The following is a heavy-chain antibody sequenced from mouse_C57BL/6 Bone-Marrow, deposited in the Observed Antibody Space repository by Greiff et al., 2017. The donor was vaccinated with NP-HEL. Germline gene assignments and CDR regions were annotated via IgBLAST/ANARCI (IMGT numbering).Heavy chain of an antibody. CDR1: GYTFTSYW. V-gene: IGHV1-69*01. Sequence: VQLQQPGAELVMPGASVKLSCKASGYTFTSYWMHWVKQRPGQGLEWIGEIDPSDSYTNYNQKFKGKSTLTVDKSSSTAYMQLSSLTSEDSAVYCCAREGYYGSSYWFAYWGQGTLVTVSA. D-gene: IGHD1-1*01. CDR3: AREGYYGSSYWFAY. J-gene: IGHJ3*01. CDR2: IDPSDSYT.